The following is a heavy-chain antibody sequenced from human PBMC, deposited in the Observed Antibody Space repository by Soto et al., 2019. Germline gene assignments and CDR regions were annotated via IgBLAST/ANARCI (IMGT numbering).Heavy chain of an antibody. CDR2: ISSSGSTI. CDR3: ARDRREWLSHYYYYGMGV. D-gene: IGHD3-3*01. V-gene: IGHV3-48*03. J-gene: IGHJ6*02. CDR1: GFTFSSYE. Sequence: PGGSLRLSCAASGFTFSSYEMNWVRQAPGKGLEWVSYISSSGSTIYYADSVNGRFTISRDNAKNSLYLQMNSLRAEDTAVYYCARDRREWLSHYYYYGMGVWGQATTVTVSS.